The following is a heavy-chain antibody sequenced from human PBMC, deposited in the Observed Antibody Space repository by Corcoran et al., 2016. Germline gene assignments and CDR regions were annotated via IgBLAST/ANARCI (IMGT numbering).Heavy chain of an antibody. D-gene: IGHD7-27*01. CDR2: ISPSGST. CDR3: ARDVLGNGRID. Sequence: QVQLQESGPGLVKPSETLSLTCAVSGGSISSSNWWNWVRQLPGKGLEWIGEISPSGSTNYKPSLKSRVTISVDKSNNQFSLRLSSVTAADTAVYYCARDVLGNGRIDWGQGTLVTVSS. CDR1: GGSISSSNW. J-gene: IGHJ4*02. V-gene: IGHV4-4*02.